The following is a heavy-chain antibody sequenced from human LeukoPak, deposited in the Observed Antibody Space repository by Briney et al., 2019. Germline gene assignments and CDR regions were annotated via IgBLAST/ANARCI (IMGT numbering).Heavy chain of an antibody. J-gene: IGHJ5*02. V-gene: IGHV3-23*01. CDR1: GFTFSNHA. D-gene: IGHD3-22*01. CDR3: AKAKDYYDSSVDWFDP. Sequence: GGSLRLSCVDSGFTFSNHAMSWVRQAPGKGLEWVSGISGSGGSTYYADSVKGRFTISRDNSKNTLYLQMNSLRAEDTAVYYCAKAKDYYDSSVDWFDPWGQGTLVTVSS. CDR2: ISGSGGST.